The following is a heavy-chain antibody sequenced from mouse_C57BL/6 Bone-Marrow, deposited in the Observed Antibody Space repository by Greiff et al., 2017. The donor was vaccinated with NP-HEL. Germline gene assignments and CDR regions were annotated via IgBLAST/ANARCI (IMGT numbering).Heavy chain of an antibody. CDR1: GYTFTDYY. D-gene: IGHD1-1*01. V-gene: IGHV1-26*01. J-gene: IGHJ2*01. Sequence: VQLQQSGPELVKPGASVKISCKASGYTFTDYYMNWVKQSHGKSLEWIGDINPNNGGTSYNQKFKGKATLTVDKSSSTAYMGLRSLTSEDSAVYYCARDYGSLRDFDYWGKGTTLTVSS. CDR3: ARDYGSLRDFDY. CDR2: INPNNGGT.